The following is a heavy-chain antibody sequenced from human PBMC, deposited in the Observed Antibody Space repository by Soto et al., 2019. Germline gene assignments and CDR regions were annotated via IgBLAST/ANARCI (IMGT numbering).Heavy chain of an antibody. CDR3: ASTTVYGSGSYYNY. Sequence: SVKVSCKASGGTFSSYTISWVRQAPGQGLEWMGRIIPILGIANYAQKFQGRVTITADKSTSTAYMELSSLRSEDTAVYYCASTTVYGSGSYYNYWGQGTLVTVS. D-gene: IGHD3-10*01. CDR1: GGTFSSYT. CDR2: IIPILGIA. V-gene: IGHV1-69*02. J-gene: IGHJ4*02.